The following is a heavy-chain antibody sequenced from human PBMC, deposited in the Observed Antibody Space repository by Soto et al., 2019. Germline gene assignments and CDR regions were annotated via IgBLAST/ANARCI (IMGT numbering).Heavy chain of an antibody. Sequence: EVQLVQSGAEVKKPGESLKISCKGSGYSFASHWIGWVRQMPGKGLEWVGIIYPGDFDIRYRPSFQGHVTISADKSIPPAYLQWSSLKASDTAMYYCARRGSGWSLFDYWGQGTPVTVSS. CDR1: GYSFASHW. CDR3: ARRGSGWSLFDY. V-gene: IGHV5-51*01. D-gene: IGHD6-19*01. J-gene: IGHJ4*02. CDR2: IYPGDFDI.